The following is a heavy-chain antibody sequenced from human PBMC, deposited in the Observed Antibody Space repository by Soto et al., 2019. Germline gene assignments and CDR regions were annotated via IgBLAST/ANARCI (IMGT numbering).Heavy chain of an antibody. D-gene: IGHD3-10*01. V-gene: IGHV3-23*01. CDR1: GFTFSSYA. Sequence: GGSLRLSCAASGFTFSSYAMSWVRQAPGKGLEWVSAISGSGGSTYYADSVKGRFTISRDNSKNTLYLQMNSLRAEDTAVYYCAKDPRITMVRAEGYWGQGTLVTVSS. CDR2: ISGSGGST. CDR3: AKDPRITMVRAEGY. J-gene: IGHJ4*02.